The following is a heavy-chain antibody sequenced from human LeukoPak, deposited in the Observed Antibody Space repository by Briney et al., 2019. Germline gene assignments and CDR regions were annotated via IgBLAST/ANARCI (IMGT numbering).Heavy chain of an antibody. D-gene: IGHD6-6*01. CDR3: AKGALGAARYYFNY. V-gene: IGHV3-23*01. CDR1: GFTFSSYA. CDR2: ISGSGGTT. J-gene: IGHJ4*02. Sequence: GGSLRLSCAASGFTFSSYAMSWVRQAPGKGLEWVSAISGSGGTTYYADSVKGRFTISRDNSKNTLYLQMDSLRAEDTAIYYCAKGALGAARYYFNYWGQETLVTVPS.